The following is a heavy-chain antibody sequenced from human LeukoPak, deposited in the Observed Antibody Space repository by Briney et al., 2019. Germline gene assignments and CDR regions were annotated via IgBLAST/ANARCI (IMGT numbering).Heavy chain of an antibody. J-gene: IGHJ4*02. D-gene: IGHD3-3*01. CDR3: ARGRTLRFLEWFVFDY. V-gene: IGHV3-66*02. Sequence: PGGSLRLSSAHSRSTASSNYMSSVPPAPGKGLERVSVIYRGGSTYYADSVKGRFTISRDNSKNTLYLQMNSMRAEDTAVYYCARGRTLRFLEWFVFDYWGQGTLVTVSS. CDR1: RSTASSNY. CDR2: IYRGGST.